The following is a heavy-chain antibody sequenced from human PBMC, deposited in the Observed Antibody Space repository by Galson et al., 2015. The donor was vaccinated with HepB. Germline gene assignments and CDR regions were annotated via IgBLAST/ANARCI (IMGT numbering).Heavy chain of an antibody. CDR3: MRRWQ. CDR2: IYSNGNT. V-gene: IGHV3-53*01. J-gene: IGHJ4*02. Sequence: SLRLSCAASEFTVSNNYMSWVRQAPGKGPERVSLIYSNGNTRYADSVRGRFTISRDNSKNTLYLQMNSLTAEDTAVYYCMRRWQWGQGTLVIASS. CDR1: EFTVSNNY. D-gene: IGHD5-24*01.